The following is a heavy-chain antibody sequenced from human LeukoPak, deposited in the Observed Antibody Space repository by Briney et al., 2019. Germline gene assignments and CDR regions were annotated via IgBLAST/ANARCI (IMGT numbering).Heavy chain of an antibody. V-gene: IGHV4-59*01. D-gene: IGHD1-26*01. CDR3: ARDSMWEYYYYYGMDV. CDR2: IYYSGST. CDR1: GGSFSGYY. Sequence: SETLSLTCAVYGGSFSGYYWSWIRQPPGKGLEWIGYIYYSGSTNYNPSLKSRVTISVDTSKNQFSLKLSSETAADTAVYYCARDSMWEYYYYYGMDVWGQGTTVTVSS. J-gene: IGHJ6*02.